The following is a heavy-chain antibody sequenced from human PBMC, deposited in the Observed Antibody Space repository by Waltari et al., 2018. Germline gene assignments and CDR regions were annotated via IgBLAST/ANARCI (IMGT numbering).Heavy chain of an antibody. CDR1: GGSFSGSY. V-gene: IGHV4-34*01. CDR2: INHRGST. J-gene: IGHJ4*02. D-gene: IGHD6-6*01. Sequence: QVQLPQWGAGLLKPSETLSLTCAVYGGSFSGSYWRWIRQPPGKGLEGIGEINHRGSTNYNPALKSRVTRSVDTSKNQFSLKLSSVTAADTAVYYCARGTVAARPLDYWGQGTLVTVSS. CDR3: ARGTVAARPLDY.